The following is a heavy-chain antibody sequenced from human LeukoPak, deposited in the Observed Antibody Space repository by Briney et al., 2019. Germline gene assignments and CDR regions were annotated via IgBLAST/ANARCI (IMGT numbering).Heavy chain of an antibody. CDR3: ARHSEYYSGSGSASGYFDY. V-gene: IGHV4-39*01. CDR1: GGSISSSSYY. J-gene: IGHJ4*02. D-gene: IGHD3-10*01. Sequence: PSETLSLTCSVSGGSISSSSYYWGWMRQPPGKGLEWIGTIYYSGTTYYNPSLKSRVTMPIDTSKNQFSLTLRSVTAADTAVYYCARHSEYYSGSGSASGYFDYWGQGTLVTVSS. CDR2: IYYSGTT.